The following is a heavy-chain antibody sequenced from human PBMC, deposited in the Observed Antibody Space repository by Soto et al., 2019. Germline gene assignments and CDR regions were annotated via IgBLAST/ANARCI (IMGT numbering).Heavy chain of an antibody. CDR2: IIPIFGTA. Sequence: SVKVSCKASGGTFSSYAISWVRQAPGQGLEWMGGIIPIFGTANYAQKFQGRVTITADESTSTAYMELSSLRSEDTAVYYCARATLHYDSRSEFYFDYWGQGTLVTVSS. CDR3: ARATLHYDSRSEFYFDY. CDR1: GGTFSSYA. V-gene: IGHV1-69*13. D-gene: IGHD3-22*01. J-gene: IGHJ4*02.